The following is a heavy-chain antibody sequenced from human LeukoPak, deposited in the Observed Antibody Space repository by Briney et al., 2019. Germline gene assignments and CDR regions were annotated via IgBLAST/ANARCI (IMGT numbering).Heavy chain of an antibody. CDR1: GFTFSSYS. D-gene: IGHD2-2*01. CDR3: ASLGYCSSTSCYFPGYYYYGMDV. V-gene: IGHV3-48*01. J-gene: IGHJ6*02. Sequence: GGSLRLSCAASGFTFSSYSMNWVRQAPGKGLEWVSYISSSSSTIYYADSVKGRFTISRDNAKNSLYLQMNSLRAEDTAVYYCASLGYCSSTSCYFPGYYYYGMDVWGQGTTVTVSS. CDR2: ISSSSSTI.